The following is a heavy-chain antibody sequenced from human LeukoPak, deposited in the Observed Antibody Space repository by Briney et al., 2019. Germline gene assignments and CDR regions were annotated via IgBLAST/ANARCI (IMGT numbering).Heavy chain of an antibody. V-gene: IGHV3-23*01. J-gene: IGHJ4*02. CDR2: ISGSGAST. D-gene: IGHD3-10*01. CDR3: AKVRDSGSSFHYFDY. CDR1: GFTFSSYA. Sequence: PGGSLRLSCAASGFTFSSYAMSWVRQAPGKGLEWVSAISGSGASTSYADSVKGRFTISRDNSKNTLYLQMNSLRAEDTAVYYCAKVRDSGSSFHYFDYWGQGTLVTVSS.